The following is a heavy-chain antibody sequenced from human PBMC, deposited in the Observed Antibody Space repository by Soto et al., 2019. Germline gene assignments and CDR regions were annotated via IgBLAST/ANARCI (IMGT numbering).Heavy chain of an antibody. CDR2: INASGSN. CDR1: GWSFSGYY. D-gene: IGHD2-2*01. CDR3: ARGLSKRYCSSTSCPWWAAWFDP. V-gene: IGHV4-34*01. J-gene: IGHJ5*02. Sequence: QVQLQQWGAGLLKPSETLSLTCAVYGWSFSGYYWSWIRQPPGKGLEWMGEINASGSNNYNPSLKSRVTISVDTSKNQFSLKLSSVTAADTAVYYCARGLSKRYCSSTSCPWWAAWFDPWGQGTLVTVSS.